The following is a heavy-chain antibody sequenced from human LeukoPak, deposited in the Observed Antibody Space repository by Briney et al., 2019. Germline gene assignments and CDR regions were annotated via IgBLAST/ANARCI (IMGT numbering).Heavy chain of an antibody. CDR2: VFSDGRT. J-gene: IGHJ4*02. CDR1: GITFNTNY. V-gene: IGHV3-53*01. Sequence: GGSLRLTCAAYGITFNTNYMSWVRQAPGKGLEWVSNVFSDGRTFYTDSVKGRFTISRDSSKNSIFLQMNSLRAEDTAVYYCARGDFDYWGQGTLVTVSS. CDR3: ARGDFDY.